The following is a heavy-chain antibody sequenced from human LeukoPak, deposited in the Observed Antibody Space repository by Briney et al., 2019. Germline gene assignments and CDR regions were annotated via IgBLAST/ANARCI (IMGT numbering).Heavy chain of an antibody. CDR3: AKRGVVIRVILVGFHKEAYYFDS. CDR1: GITLSNYG. J-gene: IGHJ4*02. V-gene: IGHV3-23*01. D-gene: IGHD3-22*01. CDR2: MSGSGGRT. Sequence: GGSLRLSCAVSGITLSNYGMSWVRQAPGKGLEWVAGMSGSGGRTNYADSVKGRFTISRDNSKNTLYLQMNNLRAEDTAVYFCAKRGVVIRVILVGFHKEAYYFDSWGQGALVTVSS.